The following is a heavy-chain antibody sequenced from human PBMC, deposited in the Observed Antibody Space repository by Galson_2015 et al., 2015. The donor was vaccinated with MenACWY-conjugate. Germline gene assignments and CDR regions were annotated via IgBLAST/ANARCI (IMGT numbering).Heavy chain of an antibody. Sequence: SLRLSCAASGFTFSSYAVSWVRQAPGKGLEWVSSITAGGITTYYADSVKGRFTISRDNSKNTLYLQMNSLGGEDTAVYYCARDPDFASSTWYAPGDYWGQGTLVTVSS. CDR2: ITAGGITT. D-gene: IGHD6-13*01. V-gene: IGHV3-23*01. J-gene: IGHJ4*02. CDR3: ARDPDFASSTWYAPGDY. CDR1: GFTFSSYA.